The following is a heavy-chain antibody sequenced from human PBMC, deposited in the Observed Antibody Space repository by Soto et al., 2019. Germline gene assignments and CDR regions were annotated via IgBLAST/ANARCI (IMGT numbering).Heavy chain of an antibody. D-gene: IGHD3-16*02. CDR2: MNPNSGNT. Sequence: ASVKVSCKASGYTFTIYDINWVRQATGQGLEWMGWMNPNSGNTGYAQKFQGRVTMTRNTSISTAYMELSSLRSEDTAVYYCARDVAGGSRLGELSEYFDYWGQGIQVTVSS. CDR1: GYTFTIYD. V-gene: IGHV1-8*01. CDR3: ARDVAGGSRLGELSEYFDY. J-gene: IGHJ4*02.